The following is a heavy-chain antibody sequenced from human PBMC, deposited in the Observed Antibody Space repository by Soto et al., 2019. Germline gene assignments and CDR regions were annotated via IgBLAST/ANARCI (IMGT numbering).Heavy chain of an antibody. J-gene: IGHJ3*02. Sequence: HPGGSLRLSCAASGFTFSSYGMHWFRQAPGKGLEWVAVIWYDGSNKYYADSVKGRFTISRDNSKDTLYLQMNSLRAEDTAVYYCARPPSVTTSAFDIWGQGTVVTVSS. V-gene: IGHV3-33*01. CDR1: GFTFSSYG. CDR3: ARPPSVTTSAFDI. CDR2: IWYDGSNK. D-gene: IGHD4-17*01.